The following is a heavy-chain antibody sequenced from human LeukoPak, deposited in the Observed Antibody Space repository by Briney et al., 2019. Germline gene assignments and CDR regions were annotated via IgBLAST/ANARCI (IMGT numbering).Heavy chain of an antibody. V-gene: IGHV4-59*01. D-gene: IGHD4-17*01. J-gene: IGHJ6*02. CDR3: ARSTTVTNYYYYGMDV. Sequence: SETLSLTCTVSGGSISSYYWSWIRQPPGKGLERIGYIYYSGSTNYNPSLKSRVTISVDTSKNQFSLKLSSVTAADTAVYYCARSTTVTNYYYYGMDVWGQGTTVTVSS. CDR2: IYYSGST. CDR1: GGSISSYY.